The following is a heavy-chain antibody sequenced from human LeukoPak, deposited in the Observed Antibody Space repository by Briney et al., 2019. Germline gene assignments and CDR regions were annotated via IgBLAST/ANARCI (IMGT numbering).Heavy chain of an antibody. Sequence: GGSLRLSCAASGFSFSTYSMNWVRQAPGKGLEWLSYISGSSRPVYYADSVKGRFTVSRDNAKNSLYLQMNSLRDEDTAVYYCARQFDYWGQGTLVTVSS. CDR1: GFSFSTYS. CDR2: ISGSSRPV. CDR3: ARQFDY. J-gene: IGHJ4*02. V-gene: IGHV3-48*02.